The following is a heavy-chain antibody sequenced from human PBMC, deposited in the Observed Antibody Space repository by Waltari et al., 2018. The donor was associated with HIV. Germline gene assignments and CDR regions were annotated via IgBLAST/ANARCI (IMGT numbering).Heavy chain of an antibody. Sequence: QVQLQQWGAGLLKPSETLSLTCAVYGGSFSGYYWSWIRQPPGKGLEWIGEINHSGSTNHNPSLKSRVTISVDTSKNQFSLKLSSVTAADTAVYYCARHGNYGDYVFDPWGQGTLVTVSS. CDR1: GGSFSGYY. V-gene: IGHV4-34*01. CDR2: INHSGST. CDR3: ARHGNYGDYVFDP. J-gene: IGHJ5*02. D-gene: IGHD4-17*01.